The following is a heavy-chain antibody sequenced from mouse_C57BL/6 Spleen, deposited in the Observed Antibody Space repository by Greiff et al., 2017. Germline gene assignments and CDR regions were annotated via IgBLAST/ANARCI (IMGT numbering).Heavy chain of an antibody. CDR3: ASYYYGSSSWFAY. J-gene: IGHJ3*01. CDR1: GFNIKNTY. D-gene: IGHD1-1*01. CDR2: IDPANGNT. Sequence: VQLQQSVAELVRPGASVKLSCTASGFNIKNTYMHWVKQRPEQGLEWIGRIDPANGNTKYAPKFQGKATITADTSYNTAYLQLSSLTSVDTAIYYCASYYYGSSSWFAYWGQGTLVTVSA. V-gene: IGHV14-3*01.